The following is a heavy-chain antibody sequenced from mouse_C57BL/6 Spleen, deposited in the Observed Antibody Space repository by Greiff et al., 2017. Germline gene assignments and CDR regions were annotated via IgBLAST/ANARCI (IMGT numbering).Heavy chain of an antibody. CDR2: IYPGDGDT. D-gene: IGHD1-1*01. CDR3: ARSYYGSSYGRFAY. CDR1: GYALSSSW. J-gene: IGHJ3*01. V-gene: IGHV1-82*01. Sequence: VQLQQSGPELVKPGASVKLSCKASGYALSSSWMNWVKQRPGKGLEWIGRIYPGDGDTNYNGKFKGKATLTADKSSSTAYMQLSSLTSEDSAVYFCARSYYGSSYGRFAYWGQGTLVTVSA.